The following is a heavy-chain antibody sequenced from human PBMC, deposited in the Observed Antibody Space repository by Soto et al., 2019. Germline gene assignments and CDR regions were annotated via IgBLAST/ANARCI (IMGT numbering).Heavy chain of an antibody. CDR2: INHSGST. CDR1: GGSLSGYY. Sequence: PSETLSLTCAVYGGSLSGYYWSWIRQPPGKGLEWIGEINHSGSTNYSPSLKSRVTILVDTSKNQFSLQLSSVTAADTAMYYCARGDFAWEPSNDYWGQGTLVIVSS. CDR3: ARGDFAWEPSNDY. J-gene: IGHJ4*02. D-gene: IGHD3-3*01. V-gene: IGHV4-34*01.